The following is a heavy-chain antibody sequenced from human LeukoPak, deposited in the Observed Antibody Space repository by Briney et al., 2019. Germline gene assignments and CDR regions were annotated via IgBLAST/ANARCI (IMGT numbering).Heavy chain of an antibody. J-gene: IGHJ3*02. D-gene: IGHD3-3*01. V-gene: IGHV3-33*01. Sequence: GGSLRLSCAASGFTFTPHAMHWVRQAPGMGLEWVAFIWFDGSNRYYADFVKGRFTIYKDNSENTLYLQMNSLRVEDTAVYYCARYDFWSGYTDAFDIWGQGTMVTVSS. CDR2: IWFDGSNR. CDR3: ARYDFWSGYTDAFDI. CDR1: GFTFTPHA.